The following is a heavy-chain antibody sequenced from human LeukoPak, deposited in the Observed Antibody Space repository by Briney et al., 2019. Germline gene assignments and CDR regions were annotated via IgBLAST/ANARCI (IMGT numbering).Heavy chain of an antibody. CDR3: ARGHSSSWYVLDY. Sequence: SETLSLTCTVSGGSISSGSYYWSWIRQPAGKGLEWIGRIYTSGSTNYNPSLKSRVTISVDTSKNQFSLKLSSVTAADTAVYYCARGHSSSWYVLDYWGQGTLVTVSS. CDR2: IYTSGST. CDR1: GGSISSGSYY. D-gene: IGHD6-13*01. J-gene: IGHJ4*02. V-gene: IGHV4-61*02.